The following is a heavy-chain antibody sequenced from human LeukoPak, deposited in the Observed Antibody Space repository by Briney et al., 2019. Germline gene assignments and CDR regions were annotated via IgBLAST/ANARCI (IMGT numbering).Heavy chain of an antibody. CDR1: GDSINSLDL. Sequence: SETLSLTCTVSGDSINSLDLWSWVRQPPGKGLEWIGEMYLSGTTHSNPSVKSRVTISIDKSKNQFFLNLSSVIAADTAVYYCAGLVGRYSSGLYYYYFDYWGQGTLVTVSS. CDR3: AGLVGRYSSGLYYYYFDY. CDR2: MYLSGTT. J-gene: IGHJ4*02. D-gene: IGHD3-22*01. V-gene: IGHV4-4*02.